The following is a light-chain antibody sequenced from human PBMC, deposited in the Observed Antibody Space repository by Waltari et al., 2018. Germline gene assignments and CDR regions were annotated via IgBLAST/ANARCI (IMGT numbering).Light chain of an antibody. J-gene: IGLJ3*02. CDR1: SSDIGANNY. Sequence: QSALTQPASVSGSPGQSITISCTGTSSDIGANNYVSWYRQHPGKAPKLILYHVTTRPSGVSNRFSGSTSGNTASLTISGLQAEDDADYFCSSYTITYTRVFGGGTKLTVL. CDR2: HVT. CDR3: SSYTITYTRV. V-gene: IGLV2-14*01.